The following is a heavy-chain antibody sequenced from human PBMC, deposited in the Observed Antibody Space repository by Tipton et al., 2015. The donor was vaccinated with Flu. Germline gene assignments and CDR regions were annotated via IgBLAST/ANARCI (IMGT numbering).Heavy chain of an antibody. J-gene: IGHJ4*02. CDR3: ARAQFLEWLAPIPTFFDY. Sequence: SLRLSCAASGFTFSSYWMSWVRQAPGKGLEWVANIKQDGSEKYYVDSVKGRFTISRDNAKNSLYLQMNSLRAEDTAVYYCARAQFLEWLAPIPTFFDYWGQGTLVTVSS. CDR1: GFTFSSYW. D-gene: IGHD3-3*01. V-gene: IGHV3-7*03. CDR2: IKQDGSEK.